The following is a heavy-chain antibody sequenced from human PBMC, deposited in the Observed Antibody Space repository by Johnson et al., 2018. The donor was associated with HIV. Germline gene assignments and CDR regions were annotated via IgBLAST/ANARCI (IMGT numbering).Heavy chain of an antibody. D-gene: IGHD3-16*01. Sequence: VQLVESGGGLVQPGWSLRLSCAASGFTVSSNYMSWVRQAPGKGLEWVSVIYSGGRTFYADSVKGRFTISSDNSKNTLYLQMNSLRAEDTAVYYCAKPRYYDNAFEMWGQGTMVTVSS. CDR1: GFTVSSNY. J-gene: IGHJ3*02. V-gene: IGHV3-66*04. CDR2: IYSGGRT. CDR3: AKPRYYDNAFEM.